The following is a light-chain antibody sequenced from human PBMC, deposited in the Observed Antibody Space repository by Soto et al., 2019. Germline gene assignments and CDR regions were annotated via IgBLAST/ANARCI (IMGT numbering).Light chain of an antibody. CDR3: KHHGSSFWT. CDR2: DAY. J-gene: IGKJ1*01. V-gene: IGKV3-20*01. CDR1: QSVTSTH. Sequence: EIVLTQSPGTLSLSPGERATLSCRASQSVTSTHLAWYQQKPGQAPRLLIYDAYTRATGIQDRFSGSGSGTDFTLTIRRLEPEDFAVYYCKHHGSSFWTFGQGTKVDIK.